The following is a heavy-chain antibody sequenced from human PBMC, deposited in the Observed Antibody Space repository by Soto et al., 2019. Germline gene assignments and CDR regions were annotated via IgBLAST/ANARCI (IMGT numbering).Heavy chain of an antibody. Sequence: SETLCLTCTVSCGSIISYYWIWIRQPPGKGLEWIGYIYYSGSTNYNPSLKSRVTISVDTSKNQFSLKLSSVTAADTAVYYCAREGGLYYYYGMDVWGQGTTVTVSS. D-gene: IGHD1-26*01. V-gene: IGHV4-59*01. CDR1: CGSIISYY. CDR3: AREGGLYYYYGMDV. CDR2: IYYSGST. J-gene: IGHJ6*02.